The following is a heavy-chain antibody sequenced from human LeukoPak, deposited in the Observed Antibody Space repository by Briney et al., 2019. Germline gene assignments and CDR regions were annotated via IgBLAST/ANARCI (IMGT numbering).Heavy chain of an antibody. D-gene: IGHD3-10*01. CDR2: IYTSGST. V-gene: IGHV4-4*07. J-gene: IGHJ5*02. CDR1: GGSISIYY. CDR3: ARAVRDRGVILPWFDP. Sequence: SETLSLTCTVSGGSISIYYWNWIRQPAGKGLEWIGRIYTSGSTNYNPSLKSRVTISVDTSKNQFSLKLSSVIAADTAVYYCARAVRDRGVILPWFDPWGQGTLVTVSS.